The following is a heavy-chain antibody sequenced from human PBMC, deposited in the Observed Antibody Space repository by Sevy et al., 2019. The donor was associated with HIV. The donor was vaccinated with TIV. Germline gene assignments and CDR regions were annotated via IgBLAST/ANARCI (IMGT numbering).Heavy chain of an antibody. V-gene: IGHV3-53*01. CDR3: ARSLDFWSGYYIDY. CDR1: GFTVSSNY. CDR2: IYSGGST. J-gene: IGHJ4*02. D-gene: IGHD3-3*01. Sequence: GGSLRLSCAASGFTVSSNYMSWVRQAPGKGLEWVPVIYSGGSTYYADSVKGRITIARDNSKNTLYLQMNSLRAEDTAVYYCARSLDFWSGYYIDYWGQGTLVTVSS.